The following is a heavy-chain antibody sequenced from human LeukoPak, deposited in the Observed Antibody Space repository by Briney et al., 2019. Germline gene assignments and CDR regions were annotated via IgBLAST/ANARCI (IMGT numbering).Heavy chain of an antibody. V-gene: IGHV1-69*04. J-gene: IGHJ6*02. CDR2: IIPILGIA. CDR1: GGTFSSYA. CDR3: AIRVSGSYYYYGMDV. D-gene: IGHD1-26*01. Sequence: ASVKVSCKASGGTFSSYAISWVRQAPGQGLEWMGRIIPILGIANYAQKFQGRVTITEDKSTSTAYMELSSLRSEDTAVYYCAIRVSGSYYYYGMDVWGQGTTVTVSS.